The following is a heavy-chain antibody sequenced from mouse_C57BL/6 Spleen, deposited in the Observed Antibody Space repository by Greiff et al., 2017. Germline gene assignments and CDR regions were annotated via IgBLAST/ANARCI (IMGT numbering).Heavy chain of an antibody. CDR3: ARPNYYGSSGYFDY. CDR2: ISSGSSTI. Sequence: EVQRVESGGGLVKPGGSLKLSCAASGFTFSDYGMHWVRQAPEKGLEWVAYISSGSSTIYYADTVKGRFTISRDNAKNTLFLQMTSLRSEDTAMYYCARPNYYGSSGYFDYWGQGTTLTVSS. V-gene: IGHV5-17*01. D-gene: IGHD1-1*01. J-gene: IGHJ2*01. CDR1: GFTFSDYG.